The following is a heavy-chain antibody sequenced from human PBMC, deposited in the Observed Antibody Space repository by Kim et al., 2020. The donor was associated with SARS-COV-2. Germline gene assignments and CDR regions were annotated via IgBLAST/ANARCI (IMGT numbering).Heavy chain of an antibody. Sequence: GGSLRLSCAASGFTFSSYDMHWVRQATGKGLEWVSAIGTAGDTYYPGSVKGRFTISRENAKNSLYLQMNSLRAGDTAVYYCARAGGIYCSSTSCYEVDYGMDVWGQGTTVTVSS. V-gene: IGHV3-13*01. CDR3: ARAGGIYCSSTSCYEVDYGMDV. CDR1: GFTFSSYD. CDR2: IGTAGDT. D-gene: IGHD2-2*01. J-gene: IGHJ6*02.